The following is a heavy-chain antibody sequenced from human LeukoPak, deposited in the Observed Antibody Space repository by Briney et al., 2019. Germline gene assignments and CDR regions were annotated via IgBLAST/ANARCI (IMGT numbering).Heavy chain of an antibody. D-gene: IGHD2-15*01. CDR2: IYYSGST. V-gene: IGHV4-31*03. CDR1: GGSISSGGYY. Sequence: PSQTLSLTCTVSGGSISSGGYYWSWIRQHPGKGLEWIGYIYYSGSTYYNPSLKSRVTISVDTSKNQFSLKLSSVTAADTAVYYCARAYCSGGSCYSRYYYGMDVWGQGTTVTVSS. J-gene: IGHJ6*02. CDR3: ARAYCSGGSCYSRYYYGMDV.